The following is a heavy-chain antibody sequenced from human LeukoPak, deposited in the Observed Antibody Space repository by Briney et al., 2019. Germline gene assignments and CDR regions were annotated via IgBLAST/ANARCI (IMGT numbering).Heavy chain of an antibody. CDR1: GFTFSDYY. D-gene: IGHD6-13*01. CDR2: ISSSGSTI. CDR3: ARAVGRWYPSLVYFDY. Sequence: PGRSLRLSCAASGFTFSDYYMSWIRRAPGKGLEWGSSISSSGSTIYYADSVKGRFTISRDNAKNSLYLQMNSLRAEDTAVYYCARAVGRWYPSLVYFDYWGQGTLVTVSS. V-gene: IGHV3-11*01. J-gene: IGHJ4*02.